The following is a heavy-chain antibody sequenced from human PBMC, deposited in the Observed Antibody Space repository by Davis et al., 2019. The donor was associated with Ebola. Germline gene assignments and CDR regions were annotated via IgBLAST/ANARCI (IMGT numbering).Heavy chain of an antibody. CDR3: ARGRVGAARRDV. D-gene: IGHD2-15*01. CDR1: GGSFSGYY. CDR2: INHSGST. Sequence: MPSETLSLTCAVYGGSFSGYYWSWIRQPPGKGLEWIGEINHSGSTNYNPSLKSRVTISVDTSKNQFSLKLSSVTAADTAVYYCARGRVGAARRDVWDQGTTVTVSS. J-gene: IGHJ6*02. V-gene: IGHV4-34*01.